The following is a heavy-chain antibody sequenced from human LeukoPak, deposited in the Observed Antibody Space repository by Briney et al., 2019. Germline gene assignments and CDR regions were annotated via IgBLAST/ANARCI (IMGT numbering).Heavy chain of an antibody. J-gene: IGHJ3*02. CDR1: GFTFSSYA. V-gene: IGHV3-23*01. Sequence: GGSLRLSCAASGFTFSSYAMSWVRQAPGKGLEWVSAISGSGGSTYYADSVKGRFTISRDNAKNTLYLQMNSLRAEDTAVYHCARAGIGGAFDIWGQGTMVTVSS. CDR3: ARAGIGGAFDI. CDR2: ISGSGGST. D-gene: IGHD6-13*01.